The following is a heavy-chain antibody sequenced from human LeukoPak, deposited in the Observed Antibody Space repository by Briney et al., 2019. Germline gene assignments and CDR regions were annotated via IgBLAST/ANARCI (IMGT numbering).Heavy chain of an antibody. J-gene: IGHJ4*02. CDR2: ISGSGGST. CDR3: AKVNSLLYYYGSGSYSFDY. CDR1: GFTFSSYG. V-gene: IGHV3-23*01. D-gene: IGHD3-10*01. Sequence: PGGTLRLSCAASGFTFSSYGMSWVRQAPGKGLEWVSAISGSGGSTYYADSVKGRFTVSRDNSKNTLHPQMNSLRAEDTAVYYCAKVNSLLYYYGSGSYSFDYWGQGTLVTVSS.